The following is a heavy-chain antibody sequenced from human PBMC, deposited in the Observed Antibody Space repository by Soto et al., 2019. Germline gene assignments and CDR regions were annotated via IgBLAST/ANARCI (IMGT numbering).Heavy chain of an antibody. CDR3: ARDLGGRYYYDSSGYPGGFDY. V-gene: IGHV1-69*01. Sequence: SVKVSCKASGGTFSSYAISWVRQAPGQGLEWKGGIIPIFGTANYAQKFQGRVTITADESTSTAYMELSSLRSEDTAVYYCARDLGGRYYYDSSGYPGGFDYWGQGTLVTVSS. CDR1: GGTFSSYA. D-gene: IGHD3-22*01. CDR2: IIPIFGTA. J-gene: IGHJ4*02.